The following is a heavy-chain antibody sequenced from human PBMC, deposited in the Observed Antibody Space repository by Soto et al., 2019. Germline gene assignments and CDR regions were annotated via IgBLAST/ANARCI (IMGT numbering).Heavy chain of an antibody. J-gene: IGHJ4*02. D-gene: IGHD4-17*01. CDR3: ARSLYADSTFED. Sequence: SETLSLTCAVSGGSISSGGYSWSWIRQPPGKGLEWIGYIYHYGNPHYNASLRSRVTLSVDRSKNQFSLNLRSVTAADTAVYYCARSLYADSTFEDWGQGQLVTVSS. CDR2: IYHYGNP. V-gene: IGHV4-30-2*02. CDR1: GGSISSGGYS.